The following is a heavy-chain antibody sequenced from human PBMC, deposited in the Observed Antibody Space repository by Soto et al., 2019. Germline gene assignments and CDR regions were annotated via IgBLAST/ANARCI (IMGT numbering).Heavy chain of an antibody. CDR2: IYYSGST. J-gene: IGHJ3*01. CDR3: GFGRFPSPVFDV. V-gene: IGHV4-31*03. CDR1: GGSISSGGYY. Sequence: SETLSLTCTVSGGSISSGGYYWSWIRQHPGKGLEWIGYIYYSGSTYYNPSLKSRVTISVDTSKNQFSLKLSSVTAADTAVYYCGFGRFPSPVFDVWGQGTMVT. D-gene: IGHD3-10*01.